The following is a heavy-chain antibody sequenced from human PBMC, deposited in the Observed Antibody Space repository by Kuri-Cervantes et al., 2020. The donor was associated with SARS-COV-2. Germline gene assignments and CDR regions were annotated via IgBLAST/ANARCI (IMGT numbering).Heavy chain of an antibody. D-gene: IGHD6-19*01. CDR3: ARGRSSGWYWNY. J-gene: IGHJ4*02. V-gene: IGHV4-59*12. Sequence: SETLSLTCTVSGGSISSYYWSWIRQPPGKGLEWIGYIYYSGSTNYNPSLKSRVTISVDTSKNQFSLKLSSVTAADTAVYYCARGRSSGWYWNYWGQGTRVTVSS. CDR1: GGSISSYY. CDR2: IYYSGST.